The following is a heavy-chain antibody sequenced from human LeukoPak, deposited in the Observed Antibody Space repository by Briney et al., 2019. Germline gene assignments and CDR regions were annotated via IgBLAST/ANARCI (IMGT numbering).Heavy chain of an antibody. J-gene: IGHJ4*02. CDR2: IYYNGKT. D-gene: IGHD6-19*01. Sequence: PSETLSLTCTVSGGSVTYTNYYWGWIRQPPGKGLQWIGVIYYNGKTYYNPSLKSRVTVAVDTSKNQFSLRLSSVTAADTAIYYCARDGYSGAWASYYFDFWGQGTLVTVSS. CDR3: ARDGYSGAWASYYFDF. CDR1: GGSVTYTNYY. V-gene: IGHV4-39*07.